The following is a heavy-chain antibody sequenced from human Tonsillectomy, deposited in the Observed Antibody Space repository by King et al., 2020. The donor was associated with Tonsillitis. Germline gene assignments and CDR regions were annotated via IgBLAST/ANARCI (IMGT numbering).Heavy chain of an antibody. CDR1: VYTFTAYY. CDR3: ARDAVGCSGTRCPLAY. V-gene: IGHV1-2*02. Sequence: QLVQSGAEVKKPGASVKVSCKASVYTFTAYYIHWVRQAPGQGLELRGGINPDSGGTNYAQNFQGRVTMTRDTSISTAYMELTRLRSDDTAVYYCARDAVGCSGTRCPLAYWGQGTLVTVSS. J-gene: IGHJ4*02. CDR2: INPDSGGT. D-gene: IGHD2-2*01.